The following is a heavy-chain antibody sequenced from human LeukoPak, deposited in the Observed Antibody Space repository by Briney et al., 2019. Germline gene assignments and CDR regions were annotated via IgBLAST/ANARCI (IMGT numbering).Heavy chain of an antibody. Sequence: GGSLRLSCAASGFTFSNAWMSWVRQAPGKGLEWVGRILSKTDGGTTDYAAPVKGRFTISRDDSKNTLYLQMNSLKIEDTAFYYCTNFDYWGQGTLVAVSS. V-gene: IGHV3-15*01. J-gene: IGHJ4*02. CDR3: TNFDY. CDR1: GFTFSNAW. CDR2: ILSKTDGGTT.